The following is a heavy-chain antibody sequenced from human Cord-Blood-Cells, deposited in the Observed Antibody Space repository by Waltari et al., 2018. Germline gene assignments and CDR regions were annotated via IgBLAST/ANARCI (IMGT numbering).Heavy chain of an antibody. CDR1: GGSISSGDYY. CDR2: ISYSGST. CDR3: ARDEGGSGSFDY. D-gene: IGHD3-10*01. Sequence: QVQLQESGPGLVKPSQTLSLTCTVSGGSISSGDYYWSWIRQPPGKGLEGIGDISYSGSTYYNPALKSRVTISVDTSKNQFSRKLSSVTAADTAVYYCARDEGGSGSFDYWGQGTLVTVSS. V-gene: IGHV4-30-4*08. J-gene: IGHJ4*02.